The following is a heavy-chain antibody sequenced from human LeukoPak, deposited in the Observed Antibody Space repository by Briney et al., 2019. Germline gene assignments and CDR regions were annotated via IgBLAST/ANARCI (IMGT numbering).Heavy chain of an antibody. J-gene: IGHJ5*02. CDR2: IIPILGIA. Sequence: SVKVSCKASGGTFSSYAISWVRQAPGQGLEWMGRIIPILGIANYAQKFQGRVTITADKSTSTAYMELSSLRSEDTAVYYCARGGDFNWFDPWGQGTLVTVSS. V-gene: IGHV1-69*04. D-gene: IGHD3-16*01. CDR1: GGTFSSYA. CDR3: ARGGDFNWFDP.